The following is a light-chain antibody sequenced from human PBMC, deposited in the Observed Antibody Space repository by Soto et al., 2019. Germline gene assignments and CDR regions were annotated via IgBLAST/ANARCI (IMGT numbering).Light chain of an antibody. CDR1: SSDVGDYDY. J-gene: IGLJ2*01. V-gene: IGLV2-8*01. Sequence: QSALTQPPSTSGSPGQSVTISCTGTSSDVGDYDYVSWYQQHRGKAPKLMIYEVNKRPSGVPDRFSGSKSGNTASLTVSGLQAEYEAAYHCSSYAGSNNLVFGGGTKLTVL. CDR2: EVN. CDR3: SSYAGSNNLV.